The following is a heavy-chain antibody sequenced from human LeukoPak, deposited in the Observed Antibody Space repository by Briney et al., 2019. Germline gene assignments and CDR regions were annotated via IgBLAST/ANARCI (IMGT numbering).Heavy chain of an antibody. V-gene: IGHV1-2*02. CDR3: ARVWGDYYGSGSYYGDY. CDR2: INPYSGGT. D-gene: IGHD3-10*01. Sequence: ASVKVSCKASGYTFTDYYMHWVRQAPGQGLEWMGWINPYSGGTNYEQKFQGRVTMTRDTSISTAYMEVSRVRSEDTAVYYCARVWGDYYGSGSYYGDYWGQGTLVTVSS. CDR1: GYTFTDYY. J-gene: IGHJ4*02.